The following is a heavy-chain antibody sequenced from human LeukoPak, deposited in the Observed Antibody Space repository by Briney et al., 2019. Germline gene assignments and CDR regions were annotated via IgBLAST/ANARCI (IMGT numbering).Heavy chain of an antibody. Sequence: SETLSLTCSVSGYSISSGYYWGWIRQTPGKGLEWIGSIFYSGSTYYNPSLKSRVTISVDTSKNQFSLIVSSVTAADTAVYYCARGFSMVRGVINWFDPWGQGTLVTVSS. J-gene: IGHJ5*02. CDR1: GYSISSGYY. CDR2: IFYSGST. D-gene: IGHD3-10*01. V-gene: IGHV4-38-2*02. CDR3: ARGFSMVRGVINWFDP.